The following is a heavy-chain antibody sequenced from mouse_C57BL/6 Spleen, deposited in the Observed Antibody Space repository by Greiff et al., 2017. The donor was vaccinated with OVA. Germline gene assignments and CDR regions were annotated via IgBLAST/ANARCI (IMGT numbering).Heavy chain of an antibody. CDR2: IYPSDSET. Sequence: QVQLQQPGAELVRPGSSVKLSCKASGYTFTSYWMDWVKQRPGQGLEWIGNIYPSDSETHYNQKFKDKATLTVDKSSSTAYMQLSSLTSEDSAVYYCARDDYYGSRTFAYWGQGTLVTVSA. D-gene: IGHD1-1*01. CDR1: GYTFTSYW. V-gene: IGHV1-61*01. J-gene: IGHJ3*01. CDR3: ARDDYYGSRTFAY.